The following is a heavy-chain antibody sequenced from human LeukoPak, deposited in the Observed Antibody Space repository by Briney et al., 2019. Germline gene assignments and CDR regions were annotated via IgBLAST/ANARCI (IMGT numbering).Heavy chain of an antibody. Sequence: SETLSLTCTVSGDSITSGSYYWGWIRQPPGRGLEWIGSIYYSGNTYYNPSLKSRVTISVDTSNNEFSLRLTSVTAADTAVYYCATNGWYCLDHWGQGAMVTVSS. J-gene: IGHJ1*01. V-gene: IGHV4-39*07. CDR2: IYYSGNT. CDR1: GDSITSGSYY. CDR3: ATNGWYCLDH. D-gene: IGHD6-19*01.